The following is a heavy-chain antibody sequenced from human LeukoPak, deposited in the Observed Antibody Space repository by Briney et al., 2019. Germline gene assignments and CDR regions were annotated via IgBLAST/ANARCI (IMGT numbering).Heavy chain of an antibody. CDR1: GFTFSSYG. V-gene: IGHV3-30*02. J-gene: IGHJ4*02. Sequence: PGGSLRLSCAASGFTFSSYGMYWVRQAPGKGLEWVAFIRYDGSNKYYADSVKGRFTVSRDNSKNTLYLQMKSLRAEDTAVSYCAKDLRRGYSSGWPFDYWGQGTLVTVSS. D-gene: IGHD6-19*01. CDR3: AKDLRRGYSSGWPFDY. CDR2: IRYDGSNK.